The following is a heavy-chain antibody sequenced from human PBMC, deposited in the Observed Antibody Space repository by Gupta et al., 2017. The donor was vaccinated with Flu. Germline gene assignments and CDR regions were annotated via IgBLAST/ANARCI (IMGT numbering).Heavy chain of an antibody. Sequence: QVQLVESGGGVVQPGTSLRLSCAASGFTFSNYAMHWVRQAPGKGLEWVAVTWSDGGQKYHADSVRGRFTISKDNSKSTLYLQMNRLRAEDTAVYYCATGYGGTYPEFDYWGQGTLVTVSS. CDR1: GFTFSNYA. CDR2: TWSDGGQK. D-gene: IGHD1-26*01. J-gene: IGHJ4*02. V-gene: IGHV3-33*03. CDR3: ATGYGGTYPEFDY.